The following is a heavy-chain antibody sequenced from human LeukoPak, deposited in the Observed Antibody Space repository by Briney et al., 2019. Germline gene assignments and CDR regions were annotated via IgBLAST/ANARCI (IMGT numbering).Heavy chain of an antibody. D-gene: IGHD1-1*01. V-gene: IGHV6-1*01. J-gene: IGHJ4*02. CDR3: ARAYNWNLDY. CDR1: GDSLSSNSVA. Sequence: SQTLSLTCAISGDSLSSNSVAWNWSRQSPSRGLEWLGTTYYRSKWYSEYAVSVKSRITISPDTSKNQFSLQLDSVTPEDTAVYYCARAYNWNLDYWGQGALVTVSS. CDR2: TYYRSKWYS.